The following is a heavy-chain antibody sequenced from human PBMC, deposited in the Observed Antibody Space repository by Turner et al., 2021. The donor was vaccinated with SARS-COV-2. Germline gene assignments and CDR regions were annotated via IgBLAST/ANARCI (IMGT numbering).Heavy chain of an antibody. D-gene: IGHD3-16*01. CDR3: ARVSGAAVWGNYAFDI. Sequence: EAQLVWTGGGLVQHARSLRLSCGASRLSSKSNWMSWFSMDTRKGPKWVANRKQDGSENYYVDAVKGRFTISTDNAKNSRYLQMGSLRAEDTAVYYCARVSGAAVWGNYAFDIWGQGTMVTVSS. CDR1: RLSSKSNW. V-gene: IGHV3-7*01. J-gene: IGHJ3*02. CDR2: RKQDGSEN.